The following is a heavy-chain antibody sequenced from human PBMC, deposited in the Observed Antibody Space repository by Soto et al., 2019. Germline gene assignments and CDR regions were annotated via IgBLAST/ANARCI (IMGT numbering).Heavy chain of an antibody. Sequence: EVQLVESGGGLVQPGGSLRLSCAASGFTFSSYWMSWVRQAPGKGLEWVANIKQDGSEKYYVDSVKGRFTISRDNAKNSLYLQMNSLRAEDTAVYYCASLQLFSEWLLYADAFDIWGQGTMVTVSS. J-gene: IGHJ3*02. CDR3: ASLQLFSEWLLYADAFDI. CDR1: GFTFSSYW. D-gene: IGHD3-3*01. CDR2: IKQDGSEK. V-gene: IGHV3-7*01.